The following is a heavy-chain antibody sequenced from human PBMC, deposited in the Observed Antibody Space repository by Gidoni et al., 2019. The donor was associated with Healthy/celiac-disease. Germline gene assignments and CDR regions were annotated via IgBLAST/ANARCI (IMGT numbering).Heavy chain of an antibody. J-gene: IGHJ6*02. CDR2: INHSGST. V-gene: IGHV4-34*01. Sequence: QAQLQQWGAGLLKPSETLSLPCAVYAGSFSGSSCRWIRQPPGKGLEWIGEINHSGSTNYNPSLKSRVTISVDTSKNQFSLKLSSVTAADTAVYYCARGPKYYDILTGYYQYYYYYGMDVWGQGTTVTVSS. CDR3: ARGPKYYDILTGYYQYYYYYGMDV. CDR1: AGSFSGSS. D-gene: IGHD3-9*01.